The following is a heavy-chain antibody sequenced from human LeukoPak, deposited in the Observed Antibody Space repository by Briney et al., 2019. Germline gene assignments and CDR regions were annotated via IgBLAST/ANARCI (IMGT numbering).Heavy chain of an antibody. CDR2: IKHDGSEK. J-gene: IGHJ6*02. CDR1: GFIFNTYW. Sequence: GGSLRLSCAASGFIFNTYWMTWVRQAPGKGLEWVANIKHDGSEKYYVDSVRGRLTISRDNAKNSLFLQLNSLRAEDTGVFYSARAQVGWGVASLSGYYYYAMDVWGQGTTVTVSS. D-gene: IGHD2/OR15-2a*01. CDR3: ARAQVGWGVASLSGYYYYAMDV. V-gene: IGHV3-7*01.